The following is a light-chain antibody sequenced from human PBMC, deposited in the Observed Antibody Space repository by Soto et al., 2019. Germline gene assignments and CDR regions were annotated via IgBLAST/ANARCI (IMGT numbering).Light chain of an antibody. CDR1: QSISSW. Sequence: DIQMTQSPSTLSASVGDRVTITCRASQSISSWLAWYQQKPGKAPKLLIYKASSLDSGVPSRFSGSGSGTEFTLTISSLQPDDFATYYYQQYNSYPITFGQGTRLEIK. CDR3: QQYNSYPIT. CDR2: KAS. J-gene: IGKJ5*01. V-gene: IGKV1-5*03.